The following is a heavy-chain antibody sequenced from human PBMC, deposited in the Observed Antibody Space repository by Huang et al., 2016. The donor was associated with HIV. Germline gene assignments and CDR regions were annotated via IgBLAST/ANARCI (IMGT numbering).Heavy chain of an antibody. J-gene: IGHJ4*02. D-gene: IGHD5-18*01. CDR3: TRDSNSGPGYGY. CDR1: GFPFSRYW. CDR2: SNSVGTTT. V-gene: IGHV3-74*03. Sequence: EVQLVESGGGLVQPVGSLRLSSAASGFPFSRYWLHWFRQAPGKGLVWVSRSNSVGTTTTYADSLKERFTISKDSANNTLNLRMNRVRVEDTAVYYCTRDSNSGPGYGYWGQRTLGTVSS.